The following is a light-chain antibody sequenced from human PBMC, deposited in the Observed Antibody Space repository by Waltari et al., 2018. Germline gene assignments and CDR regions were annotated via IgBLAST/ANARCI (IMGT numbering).Light chain of an antibody. Sequence: QSALTQPASVSGSPGQSITISCTGTSRDVGSYNLVPWYQQHPGKAPKLMIYEVSKRPSWVSNRFSGSKSGNTASLTISGLQAEDEAGYYCCSYAGSSTLWVFGTGTKVTVL. V-gene: IGLV2-23*02. CDR1: SRDVGSYNL. J-gene: IGLJ1*01. CDR2: EVS. CDR3: CSYAGSSTLWV.